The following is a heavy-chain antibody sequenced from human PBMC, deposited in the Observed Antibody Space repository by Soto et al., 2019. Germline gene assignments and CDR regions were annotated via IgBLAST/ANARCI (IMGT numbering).Heavy chain of an antibody. CDR2: IWFDGSNK. V-gene: IGHV3-33*01. J-gene: IGHJ4*02. D-gene: IGHD4-17*01. Sequence: ESGGGVVQTGRSLRLSCTASGFSFDSYVMHWVRQAPGKGLAWVAVIWFDGSNKHYADSVKGRFTISRDNSKNTLYLQMNNLRAADTAVYYCARVNGDDIFDTWGQGALVTVSS. CDR3: ARVNGDDIFDT. CDR1: GFSFDSYV.